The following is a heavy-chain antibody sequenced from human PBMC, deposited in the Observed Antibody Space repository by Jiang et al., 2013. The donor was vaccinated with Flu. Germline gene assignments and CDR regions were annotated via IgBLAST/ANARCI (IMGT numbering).Heavy chain of an antibody. J-gene: IGHJ5*02. Sequence: GSGLVKPSETLSLTCTVSGGSIIRYYWSWIRQPPGKGLEWLGYIDYGGSTNYNPSLKGRVTMSVDASKNQFSLKMRSVTAADTAVYYCATTKQQNYFGPWGQGTLVTVSS. V-gene: IGHV4-59*08. CDR2: IDYGGST. D-gene: IGHD6-13*01. CDR1: GGSIIRYY. CDR3: ATTKQQNYFGP.